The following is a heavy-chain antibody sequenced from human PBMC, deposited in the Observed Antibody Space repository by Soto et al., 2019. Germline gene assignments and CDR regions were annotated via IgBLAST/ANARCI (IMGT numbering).Heavy chain of an antibody. J-gene: IGHJ5*02. CDR3: SRVSFMVGGVIIQGSLFEP. Sequence: PEDTMSLPGTVSGGSFSSGRYYWSWIRQPPGKGLEWIGYIYYIGSTNYNPSLKSRVTISLDTSKNQFSLKLSSVTAADTAVYYYSRVSFMVGGVIIQGSLFEPRGQGTLVNVSS. V-gene: IGHV4-61*01. D-gene: IGHD3-10*01. CDR2: IYYIGST. CDR1: GGSFSSGRYY.